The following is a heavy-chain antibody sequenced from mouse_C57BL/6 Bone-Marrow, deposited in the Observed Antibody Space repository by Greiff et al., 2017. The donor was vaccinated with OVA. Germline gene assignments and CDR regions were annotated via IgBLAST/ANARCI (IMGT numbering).Heavy chain of an antibody. CDR2: IYPGSGST. CDR3: ARPPYYYGSSLDY. Sequence: QVQLQQPGAELVKPGASVKMSCKASGYTFTSYWITWVKQRPGQGLEWIGDIYPGSGSTNYNEKFKSKATLTVDTSSSTAYMQLSSLTSEDSAVYYCARPPYYYGSSLDYWGQGTTLTVSS. CDR1: GYTFTSYW. V-gene: IGHV1-55*01. J-gene: IGHJ2*01. D-gene: IGHD1-1*01.